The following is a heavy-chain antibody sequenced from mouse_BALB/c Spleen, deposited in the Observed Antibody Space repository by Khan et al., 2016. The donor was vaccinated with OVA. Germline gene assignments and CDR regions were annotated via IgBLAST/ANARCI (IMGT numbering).Heavy chain of an antibody. CDR3: AKHNYVPFAY. J-gene: IGHJ3*01. CDR1: GFTFSTYA. Sequence: VELVESGGDLVKPGGSLKLSCAASGFTFSTYAMSWVRQTPDKRLEWVATINTGGDYIYYPDSVKGRFTISRDNAKNTLYLQMSSLRSEATAMYYCAKHNYVPFAYWAQGTLVPVS. V-gene: IGHV5-6*01. D-gene: IGHD2-1*01. CDR2: INTGGDYI.